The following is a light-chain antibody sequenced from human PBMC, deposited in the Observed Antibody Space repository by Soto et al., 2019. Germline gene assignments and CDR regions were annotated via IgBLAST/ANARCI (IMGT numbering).Light chain of an antibody. CDR3: SSYTTTSTLVI. CDR1: NSDVGGYNY. Sequence: QSVLTQPASVSGSPGQSITISRTGTNSDVGGYNYVSWYQQHPGKAPKLIISAVTYRPSGVSNRFSGSKSGNTASLTISGLQAEDEADYYCSSYTTTSTLVIFGGGTKVTVL. J-gene: IGLJ2*01. V-gene: IGLV2-14*01. CDR2: AVT.